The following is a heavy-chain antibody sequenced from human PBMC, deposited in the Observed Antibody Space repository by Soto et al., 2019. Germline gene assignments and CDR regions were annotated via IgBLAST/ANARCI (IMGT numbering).Heavy chain of an antibody. Sequence: GGSLRLSCVASGFFLRDFGMHWVRQAPGKGLEWVSVIWYDGSNTYQGESVKGRFTMSRDISKNTLYLQMDSLRPEDTAVYYCAKAMAGQWHPFDYWSHGTLVTVSS. V-gene: IGHV3-33*06. J-gene: IGHJ4*01. D-gene: IGHD6-19*01. CDR3: AKAMAGQWHPFDY. CDR2: IWYDGSNT. CDR1: GFFLRDFG.